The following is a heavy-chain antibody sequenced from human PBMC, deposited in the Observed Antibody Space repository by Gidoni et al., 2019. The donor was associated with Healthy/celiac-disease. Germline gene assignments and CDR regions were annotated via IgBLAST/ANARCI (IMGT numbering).Heavy chain of an antibody. CDR3: ATSSSWYPTNFDY. CDR2: MSRNSGSI. D-gene: IGHD6-13*01. V-gene: IGHV3-9*01. J-gene: IGHJ4*02. CDR1: GFTFDYYA. Sequence: EVKLVESGGGLVQPGRSVRLSCAASGFTFDYYAMHWVRQAPGQGMEWVSGMSRNSGSIGYADSVKGRFTISRDNAKNPLYLQMNSLRAEDTALYYCATSSSWYPTNFDYWGQGTLVTVSS.